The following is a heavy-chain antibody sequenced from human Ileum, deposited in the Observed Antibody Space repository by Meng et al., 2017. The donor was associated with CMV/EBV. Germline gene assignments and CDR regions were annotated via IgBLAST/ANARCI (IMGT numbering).Heavy chain of an antibody. Sequence: GESLKISCEVSGLTFSTYWMSWVRQSPGKGLEWVANIKQDGGDKYYVDSVRGRFTISRDNAKNSLYLQMNSLRAEDTALYYCAIPTRGYHYGMDVWGRGTTVTVSS. CDR1: GLTFSTYW. J-gene: IGHJ6*02. D-gene: IGHD1-26*01. CDR2: IKQDGGDK. CDR3: AIPTRGYHYGMDV. V-gene: IGHV3-7*03.